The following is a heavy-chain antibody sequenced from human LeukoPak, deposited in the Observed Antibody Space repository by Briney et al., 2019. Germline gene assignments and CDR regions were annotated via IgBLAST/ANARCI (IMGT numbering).Heavy chain of an antibody. V-gene: IGHV1-69*06. D-gene: IGHD2-15*01. Sequence: ASVKVSCKASGGTFSSYAISWVRQAPGQGLEWMGGIIPIFGTANYAQKFQGRVTITADKSTTTAYMELRSLRSDDTAVYYCARAGAVVDNWFDPWGQGTLVTVSS. CDR1: GGTFSSYA. CDR3: ARAGAVVDNWFDP. CDR2: IIPIFGTA. J-gene: IGHJ5*02.